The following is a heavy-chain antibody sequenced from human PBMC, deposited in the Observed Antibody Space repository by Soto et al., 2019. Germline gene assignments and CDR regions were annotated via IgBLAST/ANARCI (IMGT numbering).Heavy chain of an antibody. CDR1: GGSISSSSYY. CDR3: ARGEWGDSSVYREGVPFFDP. V-gene: IGHV4-39*01. D-gene: IGHD6-19*01. CDR2: IYYSGST. J-gene: IGHJ5*02. Sequence: PSETLSLTCTVSGGSISSSSYYWGWIRQPPGKGLEWIGSIYYSGSTYYNPSLKSRVTISVDTSKNQFSLKLSSVTAADTAVYYCARGEWGDSSVYREGVPFFDPWGQGTLVTVSS.